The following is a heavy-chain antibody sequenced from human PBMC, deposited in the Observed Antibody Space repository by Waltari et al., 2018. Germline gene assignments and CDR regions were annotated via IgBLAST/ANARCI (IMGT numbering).Heavy chain of an antibody. D-gene: IGHD6-25*01. Sequence: QITLKESGPTLLKPTQTLTLTCTFSGFSLNTSGVGVGWIRQPPGKALEWLALIYWDDDKRYSPSQKSRHTSTKDTSKDQVVLTMTNMDPVDTATYYCARRRGSGCPNNWFDPWGQGTLVTVSS. CDR1: GFSLNTSGVG. J-gene: IGHJ5*02. CDR3: ARRRGSGCPNNWFDP. CDR2: IYWDDDK. V-gene: IGHV2-5*02.